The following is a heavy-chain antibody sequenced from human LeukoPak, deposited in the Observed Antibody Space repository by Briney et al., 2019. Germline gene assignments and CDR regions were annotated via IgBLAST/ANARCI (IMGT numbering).Heavy chain of an antibody. CDR1: GCSFTSYW. D-gene: IGHD6-13*01. CDR2: IYPGDSDT. Sequence: GGALQISCKGSGCSFTSYWIGWARQMPGKGLEWMGIIYPGDSDTRYSPSFQGQVTISADKSISTAYLQWSSLKASDTAMYYCARGSSSWAFWGQGTLVTVSS. J-gene: IGHJ4*02. CDR3: ARGSSSWAF. V-gene: IGHV5-51*01.